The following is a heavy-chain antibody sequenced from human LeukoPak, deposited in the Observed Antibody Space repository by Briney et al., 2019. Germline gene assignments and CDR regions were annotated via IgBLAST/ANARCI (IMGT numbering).Heavy chain of an antibody. D-gene: IGHD1-26*01. CDR3: ARGGGSYYEGVMCDY. Sequence: GGSLRLSCAASGFTFSSYWMSWVRQAPGKGLEWVANIKQDGSEKYYVDSVKGRFTISRDNAKNSLFLQMNSLRVEDTAVYYCARGGGSYYEGVMCDYWGQGTLVTVSS. CDR1: GFTFSSYW. CDR2: IKQDGSEK. J-gene: IGHJ4*02. V-gene: IGHV3-7*03.